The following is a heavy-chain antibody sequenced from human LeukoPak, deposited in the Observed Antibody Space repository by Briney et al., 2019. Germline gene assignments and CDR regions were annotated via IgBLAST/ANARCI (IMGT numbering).Heavy chain of an antibody. D-gene: IGHD3-3*01. CDR1: GGSISSYY. J-gene: IGHJ5*02. CDR2: IYTSGST. CDR3: AKASGYDFWSGYHWFDP. Sequence: SETLSLTCTVSGGSISSYYWSWIRQPAGKGLEWIGRIYTSGSTNYNPSLKSRVTMSVDTSKNQFSLKLSSVTAADTAVYYCAKASGYDFWSGYHWFDPWGQGTLVTVSS. V-gene: IGHV4-4*07.